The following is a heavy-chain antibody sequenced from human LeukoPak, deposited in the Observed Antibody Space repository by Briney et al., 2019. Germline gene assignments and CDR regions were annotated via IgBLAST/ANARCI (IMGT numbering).Heavy chain of an antibody. CDR3: ARDSGNWYFDL. Sequence: SVTVSCKAFGYTFSSYGISWVRQAPGQGLEWMGWISAYSGKTNYAQKLQGRVTMTADTSTNTAYMELRSLRSDDTAVYYCARDSGNWYFDLWGRGTLVTVSS. CDR2: ISAYSGKT. CDR1: GYTFSSYG. J-gene: IGHJ2*01. V-gene: IGHV1-18*01.